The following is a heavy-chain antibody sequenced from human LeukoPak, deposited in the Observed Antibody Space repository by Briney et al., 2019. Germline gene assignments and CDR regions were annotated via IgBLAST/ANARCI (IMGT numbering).Heavy chain of an antibody. J-gene: IGHJ6*02. CDR1: GFPFSNYW. V-gene: IGHV3-53*01. Sequence: GGSLRLSCAASGFPFSNYWMNWVRQAPGKGLEWVSVIYSGGNTYYADSVKGRFTISRDNSKNTLYLQMNSLRAEDTAVYYCARIKSGIDFWGQGTTVAVSS. CDR2: IYSGGNT. D-gene: IGHD1-26*01. CDR3: ARIKSGIDF.